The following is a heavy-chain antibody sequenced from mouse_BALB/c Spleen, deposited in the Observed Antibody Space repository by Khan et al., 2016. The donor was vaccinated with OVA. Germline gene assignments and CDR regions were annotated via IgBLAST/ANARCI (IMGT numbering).Heavy chain of an antibody. J-gene: IGHJ3*01. D-gene: IGHD2-14*01. CDR3: ARGRYRYPFAY. CDR2: ISHSGST. Sequence: EVQLQESGPGLVKPSQSLSLTCTVTGYSITSDYAWNWIRQFPGNKLEWMGYISHSGSTSYNPSLKSRISITRDTSKNQFFLQLNSVTTEDTATYYCARGRYRYPFAYWGQGTLVTVSA. CDR1: GYSITSDYA. V-gene: IGHV3-2*02.